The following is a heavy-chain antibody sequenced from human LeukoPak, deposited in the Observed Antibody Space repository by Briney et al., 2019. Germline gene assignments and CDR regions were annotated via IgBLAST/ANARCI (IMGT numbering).Heavy chain of an antibody. V-gene: IGHV4-30-2*01. CDR1: GGSISSGGYY. CDR2: IYHSGST. CDR3: ARTPVAAAGTPWYFDY. D-gene: IGHD6-13*01. Sequence: SQTVSLTCTVSGGSISSGGYYWSWIRQPPGKGLEWIGYIYHSGSTYYNPSLKSRVTISVDRSKNQFSLKLSSVTAADTAVYYCARTPVAAAGTPWYFDYWGQGTLVTVSS. J-gene: IGHJ4*02.